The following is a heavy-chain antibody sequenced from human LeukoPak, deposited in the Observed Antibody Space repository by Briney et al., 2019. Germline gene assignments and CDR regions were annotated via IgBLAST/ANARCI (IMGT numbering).Heavy chain of an antibody. J-gene: IGHJ4*02. V-gene: IGHV3-23*01. CDR1: GFTFSSYA. D-gene: IGHD6-19*01. CDR3: AKDRDSSGYPTKFDY. Sequence: GGSLRLSCAASGFTFSSYAMSWVRQAPGKGLEWVSTISGSGGSTYYADSVKGRFTISRDNSKNTLYLQMNSLGAEDTAVYYCAKDRDSSGYPTKFDYWGQGTLVTDSS. CDR2: ISGSGGST.